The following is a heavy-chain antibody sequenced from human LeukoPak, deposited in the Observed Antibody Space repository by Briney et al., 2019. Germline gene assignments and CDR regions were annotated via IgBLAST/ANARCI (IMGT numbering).Heavy chain of an antibody. CDR3: ARTTTVRGTYYMDV. CDR2: IYYSGYT. Sequence: SETLSLTCTVSGGSISSYYWSWIRQPPGRGLERIGYIYYSGYTNYNPSLKSRVTISVDTSKNQFSLKLSSVTAADTAVYYCARTTTVRGTYYMDVWGKGTTVTISS. D-gene: IGHD3-10*01. CDR1: GGSISSYY. V-gene: IGHV4-59*01. J-gene: IGHJ6*03.